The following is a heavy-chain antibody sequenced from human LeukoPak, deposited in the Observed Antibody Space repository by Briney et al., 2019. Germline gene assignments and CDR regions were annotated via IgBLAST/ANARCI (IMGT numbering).Heavy chain of an antibody. CDR3: ARGGIAAAGIPFDY. V-gene: IGHV4-34*01. CDR1: GGSFSGYY. D-gene: IGHD6-13*01. CDR2: INHSGST. J-gene: IGHJ4*02. Sequence: SETLSLTCAVYGGSFSGYYWSWIRQPPGKGLEWIGEINHSGSTNYNPSLKSRVTISVDTSKNQFSLKLSSVTAADTAVYYRARGGIAAAGIPFDYWGQGTLVTVSS.